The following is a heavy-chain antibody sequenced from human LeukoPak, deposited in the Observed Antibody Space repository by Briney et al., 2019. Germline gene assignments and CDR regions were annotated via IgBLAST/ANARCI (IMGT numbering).Heavy chain of an antibody. V-gene: IGHV3-48*01. D-gene: IGHD3-22*01. CDR3: ARDLDYYDSSGQIDY. J-gene: IGHJ4*02. CDR1: GFTLSSYA. Sequence: PGGSLRLSCAASGFTLSSYAMGWVCQAPGRGLEWLLYVSSSSNVIHYAHSVKGRFTISRDSAKNSLYLQMNRLTPEDTAVYYCARDLDYYDSSGQIDYWGQGTLVTVSS. CDR2: VSSSSNVI.